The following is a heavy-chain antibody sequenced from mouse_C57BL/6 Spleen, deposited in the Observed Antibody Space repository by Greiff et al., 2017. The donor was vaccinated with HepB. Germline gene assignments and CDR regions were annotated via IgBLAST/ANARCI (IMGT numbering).Heavy chain of an antibody. CDR3: AREGIYYYGTNWYFDV. CDR2: ISSGSSTI. Sequence: EVKVVESGGGLVKPGGSLKLSCAASGFTFSDYGMHWVRQAPEKGLEWVAYISSGSSTIYYADTVKGRFTISRDNAKNTLFLQMTSLRSEDTAMYYCAREGIYYYGTNWYFDVWGTGTTVTVSS. CDR1: GFTFSDYG. J-gene: IGHJ1*03. V-gene: IGHV5-17*01. D-gene: IGHD1-1*01.